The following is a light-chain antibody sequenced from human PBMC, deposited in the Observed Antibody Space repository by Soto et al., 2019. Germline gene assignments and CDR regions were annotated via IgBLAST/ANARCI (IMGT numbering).Light chain of an antibody. CDR2: DAS. CDR1: QSISSR. CDR3: QQDNSYSWT. V-gene: IGKV1-5*01. Sequence: DIQMTQSPSTLSASVGDRVTITCRASQSISSRLAWYQQKPGKAPKLLIYDASSLESGVPSRFSGSGSGTEFTLTISSLQPDDFATYYCQQDNSYSWTFGQGTKVEIK. J-gene: IGKJ1*01.